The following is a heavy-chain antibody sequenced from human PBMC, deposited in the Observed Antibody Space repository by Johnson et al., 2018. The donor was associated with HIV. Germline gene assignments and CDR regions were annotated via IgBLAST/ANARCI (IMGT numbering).Heavy chain of an antibody. CDR1: GFTFSSYG. D-gene: IGHD3-3*01. CDR3: ALTESRFLEWLFRAFDI. V-gene: IGHV3-43D*04. Sequence: VESGGGVVQPGGSLRLSCAASGFTFSSYGMHWVRQAPGKGLEWVSLISWDGGSTYYADSVKGRFTISRDNSKNSLYLQMNSLRADDTAIYYCALTESRFLEWLFRAFDIWGQGTMVTVSS. CDR2: ISWDGGST. J-gene: IGHJ3*02.